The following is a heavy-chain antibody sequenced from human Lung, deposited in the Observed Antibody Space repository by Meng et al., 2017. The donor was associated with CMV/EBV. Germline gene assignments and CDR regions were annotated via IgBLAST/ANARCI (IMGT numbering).Heavy chain of an antibody. CDR1: GGTFNSYS. J-gene: IGHJ6*02. Sequence: AVKVSCXASGGTFNSYSISWVRQAPGQGLEWMGGSIPMYATVNYAQKFQGRVTITTDESASTAYMELSSLRSEDTGVYYCVRDCSVASCYDFYYYGMDVWGRGTTVTVSS. CDR2: SIPMYATV. V-gene: IGHV1-69*05. CDR3: VRDCSVASCYDFYYYGMDV. D-gene: IGHD2-2*01.